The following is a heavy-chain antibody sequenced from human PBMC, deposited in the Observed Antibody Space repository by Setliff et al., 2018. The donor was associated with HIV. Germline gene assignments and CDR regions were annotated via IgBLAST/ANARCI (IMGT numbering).Heavy chain of an antibody. CDR3: AKDVGGGSGHYPLYMDV. D-gene: IGHD3-3*01. V-gene: IGHV3-20*04. J-gene: IGHJ6*03. CDR2: INWNGCGT. CDR1: GFTFDDYG. Sequence: GGSLRLSCAASGFTFDDYGMTWVRQAPGKGLGWVSGINWNGCGTGYADSVQGRLTISRDNAKNSLYPQMNSLRDEDMAVYYCAKDVGGGSGHYPLYMDVGGKGTTVTVSS.